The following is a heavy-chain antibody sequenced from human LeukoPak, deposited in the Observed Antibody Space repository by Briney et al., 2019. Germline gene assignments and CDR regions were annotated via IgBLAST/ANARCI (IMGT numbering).Heavy chain of an antibody. CDR3: ASGSGGY. J-gene: IGHJ4*02. V-gene: IGHV3-30*03. Sequence: PGGSLRLSCAASGLTFSNYGMHWVRQTPGKGLEWVAVISYDGRNRYYADSVKGRFTISRDNSKNTLYLQMNGLRTDHTALFYCASGSGGYWGQGALLTVSS. CDR1: GLTFSNYG. CDR2: ISYDGRNR. D-gene: IGHD6-19*01.